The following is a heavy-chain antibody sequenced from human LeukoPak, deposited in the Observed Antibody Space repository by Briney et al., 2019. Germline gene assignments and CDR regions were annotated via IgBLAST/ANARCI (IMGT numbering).Heavy chain of an antibody. CDR2: IYSGGST. CDR1: GFTVSSNY. V-gene: IGHV3-66*02. Sequence: GGSLRLSCAASGFTVSSNYMSWVRQAPGKGLERVSVIYSGGSTYYADSVKGRFTISRDNSKNTLYLQMNSLRAEDTAVYYCARDEGDDYYYYGMDVWGQGTTVTVSS. J-gene: IGHJ6*02. CDR3: ARDEGDDYYYYGMDV. D-gene: IGHD2-21*02.